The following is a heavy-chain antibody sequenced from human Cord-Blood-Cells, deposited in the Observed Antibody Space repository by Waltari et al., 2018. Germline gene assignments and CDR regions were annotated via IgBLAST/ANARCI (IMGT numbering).Heavy chain of an antibody. CDR3: ARGRGSGSYYYFDY. CDR2: INHSGST. J-gene: IGHJ4*02. CDR1: GGSFSGYY. D-gene: IGHD1-26*01. Sequence: QVQLQQWGAGLLKPSEPLSLTYAVHGGSFSGYYWSRLRQPPGKGLEWIVEINHSGSTNYNPSLKSRVTISVDTSKNQFSLKLSSVTAADTAVYYCARGRGSGSYYYFDYWGQGTLVTVSS. V-gene: IGHV4-34*01.